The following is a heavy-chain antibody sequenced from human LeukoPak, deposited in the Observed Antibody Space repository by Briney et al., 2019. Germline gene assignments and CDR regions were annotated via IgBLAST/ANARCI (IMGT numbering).Heavy chain of an antibody. Sequence: PGQSLTISCKVSGYSFTSYWIGWVRHMPRKGREWVGVIYSGDSDTRYSPYFQGQVTISADKSISTAYLQGSSLKASDTAMYYCARRGTSLAYCGGDCSDFDYWGQGTLVTVSS. CDR2: IYSGDSDT. D-gene: IGHD2-21*02. J-gene: IGHJ4*02. CDR3: ARRGTSLAYCGGDCSDFDY. CDR1: GYSFTSYW. V-gene: IGHV5-51*03.